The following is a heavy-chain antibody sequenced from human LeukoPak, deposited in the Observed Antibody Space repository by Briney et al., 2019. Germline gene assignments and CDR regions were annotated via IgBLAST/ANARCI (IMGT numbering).Heavy chain of an antibody. CDR2: IIPIFGTA. Sequence: SVKVSCKASGGTFSSYAISWVRQAPGQGLEWMGGIIPIFGTANYAQKFQGRVTITADESTSTAYMELSSLRSEDTAVYYCARTREEYQLPSPVWFDPWGQGTLVTVSS. CDR1: GGTFSSYA. V-gene: IGHV1-69*13. D-gene: IGHD2-2*01. CDR3: ARTREEYQLPSPVWFDP. J-gene: IGHJ5*02.